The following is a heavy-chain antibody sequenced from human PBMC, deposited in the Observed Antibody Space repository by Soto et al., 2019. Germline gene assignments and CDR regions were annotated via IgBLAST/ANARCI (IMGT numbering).Heavy chain of an antibody. Sequence: SETLSLTCTVSGGSVSSGSYYWSWIRQPPGKGLEWIGYIYYSGSTNYNPSLKSRVTISVDTSKNQFSLKLSSVTAADTAVYYCARGYFDFWSGYYTTEYYFDYWGQGTLVTVSS. V-gene: IGHV4-61*01. CDR2: IYYSGST. CDR3: ARGYFDFWSGYYTTEYYFDY. CDR1: GGSVSSGSYY. J-gene: IGHJ4*02. D-gene: IGHD3-3*01.